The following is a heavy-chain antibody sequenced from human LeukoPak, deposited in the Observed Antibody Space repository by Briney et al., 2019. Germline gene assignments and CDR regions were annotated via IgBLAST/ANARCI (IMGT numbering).Heavy chain of an antibody. Sequence: PGRSLRLSCAASGFTFDDYAMHWVRQAPGKGLEWVSGISWNSGSIGYADSVKGRFTISRDNAKNSLYLQMNSLRAEDMALYYCATGYCSGGSCYSDPFGYWGQGTLVTVSS. CDR1: GFTFDDYA. J-gene: IGHJ4*02. CDR3: ATGYCSGGSCYSDPFGY. D-gene: IGHD2-15*01. V-gene: IGHV3-9*03. CDR2: ISWNSGSI.